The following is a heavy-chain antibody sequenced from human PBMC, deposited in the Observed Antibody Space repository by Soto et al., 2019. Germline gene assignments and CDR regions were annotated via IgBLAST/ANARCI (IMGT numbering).Heavy chain of an antibody. Sequence: GGSLRLSCAASGFTFSSYWMSWVRQAPGKGLEWVANIKQDGSEKYYVDSVKGRFTISRDNAKNSLYLQMNSLRAEDTAVYYCARVLPRTSSGWHFDYWGQGTLVTVSS. V-gene: IGHV3-7*01. CDR3: ARVLPRTSSGWHFDY. CDR1: GFTFSSYW. CDR2: IKQDGSEK. J-gene: IGHJ4*02. D-gene: IGHD6-19*01.